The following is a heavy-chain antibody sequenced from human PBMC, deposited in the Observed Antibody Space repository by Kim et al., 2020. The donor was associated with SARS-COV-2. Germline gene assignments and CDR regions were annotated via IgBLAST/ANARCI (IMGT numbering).Heavy chain of an antibody. Sequence: GGSLRLSCAASGFTFSSYGMHWVRQAPGKGLEWVAVISYDGSNKYYADSVKGRFTISRDNSKNTLYLQMNSLRAEDTAVYYCARGALESSSWAYFDYWR. CDR1: GFTFSSYG. CDR2: ISYDGSNK. J-gene: IGHJ4*01. CDR3: ARGALESSSWAYFDY. D-gene: IGHD6-13*01. V-gene: IGHV3-33*05.